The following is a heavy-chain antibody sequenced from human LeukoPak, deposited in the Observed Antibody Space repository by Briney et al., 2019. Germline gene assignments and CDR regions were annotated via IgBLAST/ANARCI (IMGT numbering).Heavy chain of an antibody. Sequence: SETLSLTCAVYGGSFSGYYWSWIRQPPGKGLEWIGEINHSGSTNYNPSLKSRVTISVDTSKNQFSLKLSSVTAADTAVYYCARGDFGVVTLFDYWGQGTLVTVSS. V-gene: IGHV4-34*01. J-gene: IGHJ4*02. D-gene: IGHD3-3*01. CDR3: ARGDFGVVTLFDY. CDR1: GGSFSGYY. CDR2: INHSGST.